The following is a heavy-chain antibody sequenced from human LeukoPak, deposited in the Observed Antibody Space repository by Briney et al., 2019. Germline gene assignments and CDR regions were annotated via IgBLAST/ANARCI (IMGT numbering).Heavy chain of an antibody. D-gene: IGHD6-19*01. CDR3: AREAAVAGKGGFDY. J-gene: IGHJ4*02. V-gene: IGHV3-33*08. CDR1: GFTFSSYG. CDR2: IWYDGSNK. Sequence: PGRSLRLSCAASGFTFSSYGMNWVRQAPGKGLEWVAVIWYDGSNKYYADSVKGRFTISRDNSKNTLYMQMNSLRAEDTAVYYCAREAAVAGKGGFDYRGQGTLVTVSS.